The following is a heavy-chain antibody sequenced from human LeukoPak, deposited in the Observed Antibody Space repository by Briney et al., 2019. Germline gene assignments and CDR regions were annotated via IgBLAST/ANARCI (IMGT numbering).Heavy chain of an antibody. D-gene: IGHD5-18*01. Sequence: ASVKVSCKASGGTFSSYAISWVRQAPGQGLEWMGGIIPIFGTANYAQKFQGRVTITADESTSTAYMELSSLRSEDTAVYYCARGHHPISPAMVYGYWGQGTLVTVSS. CDR3: ARGHHPISPAMVYGY. J-gene: IGHJ4*02. CDR1: GGTFSSYA. V-gene: IGHV1-69*13. CDR2: IIPIFGTA.